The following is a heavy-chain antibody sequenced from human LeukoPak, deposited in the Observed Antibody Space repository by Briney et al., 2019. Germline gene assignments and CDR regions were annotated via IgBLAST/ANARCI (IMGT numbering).Heavy chain of an antibody. Sequence: ASVKVSCKASGYTFTSYDINWVRQATGQGLEWMGWMNPNSGNTGYAQKFQGRVTMTRNTSISTAYMELSSLRSEDTAVYYCARDMAGDFWSGYRILNWFDPWGQGTLVTVSS. CDR2: MNPNSGNT. V-gene: IGHV1-8*01. J-gene: IGHJ5*02. CDR3: ARDMAGDFWSGYRILNWFDP. D-gene: IGHD3-3*01. CDR1: GYTFTSYD.